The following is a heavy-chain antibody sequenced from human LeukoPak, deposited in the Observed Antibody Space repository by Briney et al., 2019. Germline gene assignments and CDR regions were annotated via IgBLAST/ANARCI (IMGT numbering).Heavy chain of an antibody. J-gene: IGHJ6*02. D-gene: IGHD6-13*01. Sequence: SETLSLTCTVSGGSISSSNYYWSWIRQPPGKGLEWIGYIYYSGSTNYNPSLKSRVTISVDTSKNQFSLKLSSVTAADTAVYYCARDHSSSWLYSGQSGGMDVWGQGTTVTVSS. CDR2: IYYSGST. CDR1: GGSISSSNYY. CDR3: ARDHSSSWLYSGQSGGMDV. V-gene: IGHV4-61*01.